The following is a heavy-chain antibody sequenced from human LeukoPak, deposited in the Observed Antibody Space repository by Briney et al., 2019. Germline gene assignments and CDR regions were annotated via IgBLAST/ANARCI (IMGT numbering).Heavy chain of an antibody. Sequence: GGSLRLSCAASGFTFANYAMTWVRQAPGKGLDWVSLISGSGSNTYYTDSVQGRFTISRDNSRNTLYLQMSSLRAEDTAIYYRAKERGISYTYEFDYWGQGALVTVSS. J-gene: IGHJ4*02. CDR3: AKERGISYTYEFDY. CDR2: ISGSGSNT. CDR1: GFTFANYA. V-gene: IGHV3-23*01. D-gene: IGHD3-16*01.